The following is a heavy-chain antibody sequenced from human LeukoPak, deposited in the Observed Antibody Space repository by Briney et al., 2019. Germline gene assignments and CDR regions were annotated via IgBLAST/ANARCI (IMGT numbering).Heavy chain of an antibody. V-gene: IGHV3-30*03. J-gene: IGHJ5*02. CDR3: ARGRGNGTRLDH. CDR2: ISFDGNKT. D-gene: IGHD2-8*01. Sequence: GKSLRLSCAASGFTFSRYAMHWVRQAPGKGLDWVSVISFDGNKTFYVDSVKGRFNISRDNSRAILYLQMDSLRPDDTAVYFCARGRGNGTRLDHWGQGSLVTVSS. CDR1: GFTFSRYA.